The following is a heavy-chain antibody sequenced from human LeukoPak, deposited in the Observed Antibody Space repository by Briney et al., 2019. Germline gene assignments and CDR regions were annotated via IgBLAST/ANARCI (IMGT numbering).Heavy chain of an antibody. Sequence: SETLSLTCTVSGGSISSYYWSWIRQPPGKGLEWIGYIYYSGSTKYNPSLKSRVTISVDTSKNQFSLKLSSVTAADTAVYYCAREGGFSSGYLNNWFDPWGQGTLVTVSS. V-gene: IGHV4-59*01. CDR1: GGSISSYY. D-gene: IGHD3-22*01. CDR3: AREGGFSSGYLNNWFDP. CDR2: IYYSGST. J-gene: IGHJ5*02.